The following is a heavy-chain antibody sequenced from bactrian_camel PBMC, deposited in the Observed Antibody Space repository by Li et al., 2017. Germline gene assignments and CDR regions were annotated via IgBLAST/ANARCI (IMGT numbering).Heavy chain of an antibody. V-gene: IGHV3S40*01. CDR2: ADLGGGRE. J-gene: IGHJ4*01. CDR1: TYTSSSFSRSC. D-gene: IGHD1*01. Sequence: DVQLVESGGGSVQAGGSLRISCDASTYTSSSFSRSCLGWFRQAPGKDLKDREGVAAADLGGGRENYADSVKGRFTISRDNAKNTVYLQMNSLKSEDTALYYCTTRTNEAYAFNYWGQGTQVTVS. CDR3: TTRTNEAYAFNY.